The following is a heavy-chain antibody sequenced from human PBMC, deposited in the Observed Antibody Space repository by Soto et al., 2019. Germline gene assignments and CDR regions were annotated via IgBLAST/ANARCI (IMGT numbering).Heavy chain of an antibody. CDR3: AKLFGSVWSRRDALEI. V-gene: IGHV3-23*01. J-gene: IGHJ3*02. CDR1: GFTFSQYA. D-gene: IGHD3-3*01. CDR2: VSGSGAST. Sequence: VQLLESGGGLVQPGGSLRLSCAASGFTFSQYAMSWVRQAPGKGLEWVSIVSGSGASTTYADSVKGRFAISRDNSKNMWYLQLPSLRIDDRAVYYSAKLFGSVWSRRDALEIWCQGTMVTVCS.